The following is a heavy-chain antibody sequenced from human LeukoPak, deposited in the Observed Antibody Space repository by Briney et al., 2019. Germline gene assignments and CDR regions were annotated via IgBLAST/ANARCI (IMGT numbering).Heavy chain of an antibody. Sequence: PSETPSLTCAVSGGSISSYYWSWIRQPAGKGLEWIGRIYTSGTTNYNPSLKSRVTMSVGTSKNQFSLNLNSVTAADTAVYYCARTSPRAATFDYWGQGTLVTVSS. CDR1: GGSISSYY. V-gene: IGHV4-4*07. D-gene: IGHD2-15*01. CDR2: IYTSGTT. J-gene: IGHJ4*02. CDR3: ARTSPRAATFDY.